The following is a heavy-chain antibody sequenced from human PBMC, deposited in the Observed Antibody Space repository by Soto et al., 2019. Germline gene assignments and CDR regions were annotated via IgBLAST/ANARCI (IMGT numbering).Heavy chain of an antibody. CDR2: IYYSGST. J-gene: IGHJ6*02. V-gene: IGHV4-59*01. CDR3: ARAVVVLAATFPNHYYYYYGIDV. D-gene: IGHD2-2*01. Sequence: SETLSLTCTVSGGSISSYYWSWIRKPPGKGLEWIGYIYYSGSTNYNPPLKSRVTISVDTSKNQFSLKLSSVTAADTAVYYCARAVVVLAATFPNHYYYYYGIDVRGQGTMVTVSS. CDR1: GGSISSYY.